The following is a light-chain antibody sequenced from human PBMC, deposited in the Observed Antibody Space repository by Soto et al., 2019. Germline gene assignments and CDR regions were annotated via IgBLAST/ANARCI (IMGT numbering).Light chain of an antibody. CDR1: QGVSRK. V-gene: IGKV3-15*01. CDR3: QQYNYSPLT. J-gene: IGKJ1*01. Sequence: DRGMTQYKATLSLAHGERVTFSCRASQGVSRKLAWYQHKPGQAPRLLIYGAFTRATGIPARFSGTGSGTEFTLTISSLQSEDLALYYCQQYNYSPLTFCHGTNVDIK. CDR2: GAF.